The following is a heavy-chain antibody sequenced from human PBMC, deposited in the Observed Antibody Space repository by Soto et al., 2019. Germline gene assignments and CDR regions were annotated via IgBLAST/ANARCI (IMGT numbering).Heavy chain of an antibody. CDR1: GFTFSSYW. V-gene: IGHV3-74*01. CDR3: ARATNWENWYFDL. D-gene: IGHD7-27*01. J-gene: IGHJ2*01. CDR2: INSDGSST. Sequence: PVGSLRLSCAASGFTFSSYWMHWVRQAPGKGLVWVSRINSDGSSTSYADSVKGRFTISRDNAKNTLYLQMNSLRAEDTAVYYCARATNWENWYFDLWGRGTLVTVS.